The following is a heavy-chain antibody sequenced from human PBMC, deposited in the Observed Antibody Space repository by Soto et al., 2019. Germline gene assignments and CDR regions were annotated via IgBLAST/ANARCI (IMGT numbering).Heavy chain of an antibody. CDR3: ARDLNFYYGMDV. J-gene: IGHJ6*02. Sequence: SGTLSLTCTVSGGSISSYYWSWIRQPPGKGLEWIGYIYYSGSTNYNPSLKSRVTISVDTSKNQFSLKLSSVTAADTAVYYCARDLNFYYGMDVWGQGTTVTVSS. CDR2: IYYSGST. V-gene: IGHV4-59*01. CDR1: GGSISSYY.